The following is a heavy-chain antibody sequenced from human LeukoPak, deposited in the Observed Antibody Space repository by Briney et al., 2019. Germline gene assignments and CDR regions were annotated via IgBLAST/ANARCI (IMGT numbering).Heavy chain of an antibody. D-gene: IGHD3-22*01. CDR2: IYTSGST. J-gene: IGHJ6*02. CDR1: GGSISSYY. CDR3: ARDQTTAVRSSGPQRYYYGMDV. V-gene: IGHV4-4*07. Sequence: PSETLSLTCTVSGGSISSYYWSWIRQPAGKGLEWIGRIYTSGSTNYNPSLKSRVTMSVDTSKNQFSLKLSSVTAADTAVYYCARDQTTAVRSSGPQRYYYGMDVWGQGTTVTVSS.